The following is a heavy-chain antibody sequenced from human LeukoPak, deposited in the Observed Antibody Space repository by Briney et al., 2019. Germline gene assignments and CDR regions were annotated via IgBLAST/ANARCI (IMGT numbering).Heavy chain of an antibody. J-gene: IGHJ4*02. CDR1: GFTFSTYN. CDR3: ARRQVGANPFDR. CDR2: ITSDSATI. V-gene: IGHV3-48*01. D-gene: IGHD1-26*01. Sequence: GGSLRLSCAASGFTFSTYNMIGVPQAPGKGLEWVSYITSDSATIYYADSVKGRFTISRDNAKNSLYLQMNSLGGEDTAVYYCARRQVGANPFDRWGQGTLVTVSS.